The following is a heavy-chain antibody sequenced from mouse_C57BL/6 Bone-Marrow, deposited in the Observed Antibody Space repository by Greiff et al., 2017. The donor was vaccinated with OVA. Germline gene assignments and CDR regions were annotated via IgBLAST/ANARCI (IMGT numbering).Heavy chain of an antibody. Sequence: QVQLQQPGAELVMPGASVKLSCKASGYTFTSYWMHWVKQRPGQGLEWIGEIDPSDSYTNYNQKFKGKSTLTVDKSSSTAYMQLSSLTSEDSAVYSGARRGFNPPYWYFDVGGTGPTSTVSP. CDR1: GYTFTSYW. CDR2: IDPSDSYT. CDR3: ARRGFNPPYWYFDV. J-gene: IGHJ1*03. V-gene: IGHV1-69*01.